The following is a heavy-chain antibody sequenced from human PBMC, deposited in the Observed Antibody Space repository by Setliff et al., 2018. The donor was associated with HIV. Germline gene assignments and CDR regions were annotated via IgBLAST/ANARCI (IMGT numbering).Heavy chain of an antibody. D-gene: IGHD3-3*01. Sequence: GESLKISCQGSGYKFTNYWIGWVRQMPGKGLEWMGIIYPGDSDTRYSPSFQGQVTISADKSISTAYLQWSSLKASDTAMYYCARQTGGVVITRYMDVWGKGTTVTVSS. CDR3: ARQTGGVVITRYMDV. CDR2: IYPGDSDT. V-gene: IGHV5-51*01. CDR1: GYKFTNYW. J-gene: IGHJ6*03.